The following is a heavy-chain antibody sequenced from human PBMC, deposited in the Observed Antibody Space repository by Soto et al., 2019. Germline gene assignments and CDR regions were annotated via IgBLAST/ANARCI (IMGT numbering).Heavy chain of an antibody. CDR2: INHSGST. CDR3: ARKGAGGYYSFDY. V-gene: IGHV4-34*01. J-gene: IGHJ4*02. CDR1: GGSFSGYY. Sequence: SETLSLTCAVYGGSFSGYYWSWIRQPPGKGLEWIGEINHSGSTNYNPSPKSRVTISVDTSKNQFSLKLSSVTAADTAVYYCARKGAGGYYSFDYWGQGTLVTVSS. D-gene: IGHD2-15*01.